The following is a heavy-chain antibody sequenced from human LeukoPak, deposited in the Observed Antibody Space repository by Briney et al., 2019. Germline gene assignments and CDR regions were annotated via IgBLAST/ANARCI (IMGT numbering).Heavy chain of an antibody. CDR2: ISYDGSNK. D-gene: IGHD5-18*01. V-gene: IGHV3-30*18. Sequence: GGSLRLSCAASGFTFSSYTMHWVRQAPGKGLEWVAVISYDGSNKYYADSVKGRFTISRDNSKNTLYLQMNSLRAEDTAVYYCAKDTDTAMEANYFDYWGQGTLVTASS. J-gene: IGHJ4*02. CDR3: AKDTDTAMEANYFDY. CDR1: GFTFSSYT.